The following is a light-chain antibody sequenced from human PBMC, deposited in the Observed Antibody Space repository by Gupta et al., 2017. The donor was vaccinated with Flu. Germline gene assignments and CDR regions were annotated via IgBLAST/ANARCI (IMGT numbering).Light chain of an antibody. Sequence: IVLTQSTATLSLSPGERATLSCRASPSVSSYLAWYQQKPGQAPRLLIYDAANRATGIPARFSGSGSGTDFTLTISSLEPEDVAVYYCQQRSNWPRLTFGGGTKVEIK. CDR3: QQRSNWPRLT. V-gene: IGKV3-11*01. CDR1: PSVSSY. J-gene: IGKJ4*01. CDR2: DAA.